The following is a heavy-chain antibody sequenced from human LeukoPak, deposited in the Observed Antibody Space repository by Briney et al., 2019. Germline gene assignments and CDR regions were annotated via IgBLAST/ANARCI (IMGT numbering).Heavy chain of an antibody. J-gene: IGHJ4*02. CDR3: TRGGSIWD. D-gene: IGHD2-21*01. CDR1: GFTFSSHW. CDR2: INSDGSTT. V-gene: IGHV3-74*01. Sequence: PGGSLRLSCAASGFTFSSHWMHWVRQAPGKGLVWVSRINSDGSTTTYADSVKGRFTISRDNSKNTLYLQMNSLRAEDTAVYFCTRGGSIWDWGQGTLVTVSS.